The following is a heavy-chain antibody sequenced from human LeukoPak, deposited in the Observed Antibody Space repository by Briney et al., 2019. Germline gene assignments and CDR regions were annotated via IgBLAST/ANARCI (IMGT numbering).Heavy chain of an antibody. CDR1: GYSISSGYY. CDR3: ARGGSSSLSYGVDY. CDR2: IYHSGST. V-gene: IGHV4-38-2*01. D-gene: IGHD6-6*01. J-gene: IGHJ4*02. Sequence: SETLSLTCAVSGYSISSGYYWGWIRQPPGKGLEWIGSIYHSGSTYYNPSLKSRVTISVDTSKNQFSLKLSSVTAADTAVYYCARGGSSSLSYGVDYWGQGTLVTVSS.